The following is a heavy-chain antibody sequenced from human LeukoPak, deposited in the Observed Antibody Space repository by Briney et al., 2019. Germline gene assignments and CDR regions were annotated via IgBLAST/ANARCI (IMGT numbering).Heavy chain of an antibody. Sequence: PSETLSLTCTVSSGSISNYDWSWIRQPAGKGLEWIGRIYTSGSTNYNPSLKSRVTISVDTSKNQFSLKLSSVTAADTAVYYCARGYSSGWSDYWGQGTLVTVSS. V-gene: IGHV4-4*07. CDR3: ARGYSSGWSDY. D-gene: IGHD6-19*01. CDR1: SGSISNYD. J-gene: IGHJ4*02. CDR2: IYTSGST.